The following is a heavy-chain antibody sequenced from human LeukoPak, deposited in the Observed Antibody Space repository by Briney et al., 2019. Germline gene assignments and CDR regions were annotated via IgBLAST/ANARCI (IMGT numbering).Heavy chain of an antibody. CDR1: GDSISSGDYY. V-gene: IGHV4-30-4*01. Sequence: SETLSLTCTVSGDSISSGDYYWSWIRQTPGKGLEWIGYIYYSGSTYYNPSLKSRVIISVDTSKNQFSLKLSSVTAADTAVYYCARGWLPPYYYFDYWGQGTLVTVSS. J-gene: IGHJ4*02. CDR2: IYYSGST. CDR3: ARGWLPPYYYFDY. D-gene: IGHD3-22*01.